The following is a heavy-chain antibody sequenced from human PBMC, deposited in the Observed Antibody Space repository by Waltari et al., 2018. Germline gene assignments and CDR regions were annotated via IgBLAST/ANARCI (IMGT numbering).Heavy chain of an antibody. CDR2: IYYSGSN. J-gene: IGHJ4*02. CDR1: GGSISSSSYY. CDR3: ARLVVHDYIWGSYRYIDY. V-gene: IGHV4-39*07. Sequence: QLQLQESGPGLVKPSETLSLTCTVSGGSISSSSYYWGWIRQPPGKGLEWIGSIYYSGSNYYNPSLKSRVTIAVDTSKNQVSLKLSSVTAADTAVYYCARLVVHDYIWGSYRYIDYWGQGTLVTVSS. D-gene: IGHD3-16*02.